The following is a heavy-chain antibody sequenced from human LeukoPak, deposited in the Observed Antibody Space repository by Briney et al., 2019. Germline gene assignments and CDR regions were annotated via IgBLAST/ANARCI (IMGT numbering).Heavy chain of an antibody. Sequence: SQTLSLTCAISGDSVSSNSATWTWIRQSPSRGLEWLGRTYYRSKWYNDYAVSVKGRITINPDTSKNQFSLHLNSVTPEDTAVYYCAREYSSAYDYWGQGTLVTVSS. CDR1: GDSVSSNSAT. CDR2: TYYRSKWYN. CDR3: AREYSSAYDY. J-gene: IGHJ4*02. V-gene: IGHV6-1*01. D-gene: IGHD6-19*01.